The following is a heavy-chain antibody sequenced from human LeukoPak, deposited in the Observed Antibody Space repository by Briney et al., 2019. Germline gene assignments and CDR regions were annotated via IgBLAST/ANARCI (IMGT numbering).Heavy chain of an antibody. CDR3: ARSNLPYCSGGSCYPDLDYYYMDV. CDR1: GFTFSSYS. Sequence: PGGSLRLSCAASGFTFSSYSMNWVRQAPGKGLEWVSSISSSSSYIYYADSVKGRFTISRDNAKNSLYLQMNSLRAEDTAVYYCARSNLPYCSGGSCYPDLDYYYMDVWGKGTTVTVSS. J-gene: IGHJ6*03. CDR2: ISSSSSYI. V-gene: IGHV3-21*01. D-gene: IGHD2-15*01.